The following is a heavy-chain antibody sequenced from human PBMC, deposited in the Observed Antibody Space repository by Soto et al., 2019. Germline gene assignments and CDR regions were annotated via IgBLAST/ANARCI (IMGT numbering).Heavy chain of an antibody. CDR3: AGYYGMDV. CDR1: GFTFRSHG. J-gene: IGHJ6*02. CDR2: MHRNGNST. V-gene: IGHV3-20*04. Sequence: GGSLRLSCAASGFTFRSHGMSWVRQAPGKGPEWVSGMHRNGNSTGYADSVKGRFTISRDNAKNTLYLQMNSLRAEDTAVYYCAGYYGMDVWGQGTTVTVSS.